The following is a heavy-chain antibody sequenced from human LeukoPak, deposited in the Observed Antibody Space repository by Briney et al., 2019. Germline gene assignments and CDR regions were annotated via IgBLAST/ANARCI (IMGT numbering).Heavy chain of an antibody. V-gene: IGHV3-21*01. CDR3: ARDPGLGYCSSTSCRWRHAFDI. Sequence: PGGSLRLSCAASGFTFSSYSMNWVRQAPGKGLEWVSSISSSSSYIYYADSVKGRFTISRDNAKNSLYLQMNSLRAEDTAVYYCARDPGLGYCSSTSCRWRHAFDIWGQGTMVTVSS. J-gene: IGHJ3*02. CDR2: ISSSSSYI. CDR1: GFTFSSYS. D-gene: IGHD2-2*01.